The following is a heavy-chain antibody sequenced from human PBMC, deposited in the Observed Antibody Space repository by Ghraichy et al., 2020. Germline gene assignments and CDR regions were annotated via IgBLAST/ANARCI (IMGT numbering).Heavy chain of an antibody. D-gene: IGHD6-6*01. CDR1: GASISNYY. Sequence: SETLSLTCTVAGASISNYYWSWIRQTAGKGLEWIGRIWSSGSSNYSPSLESRVTMSVDLSKNQFSLKLNSVTAADAAVYFCAREGISGRPNVFDIWGQGTMVTVSS. CDR2: IWSSGSS. CDR3: AREGISGRPNVFDI. J-gene: IGHJ3*02. V-gene: IGHV4-4*07.